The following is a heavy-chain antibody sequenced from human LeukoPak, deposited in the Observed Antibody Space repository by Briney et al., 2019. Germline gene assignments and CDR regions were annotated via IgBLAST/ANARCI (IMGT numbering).Heavy chain of an antibody. V-gene: IGHV1-8*01. CDR2: TNPNSGNT. J-gene: IGHJ4*02. Sequence: ASVKVSCKTSGYTFTDYDIDWVRQASGQGLQWMGWTNPNSGNTGSAQKFQGRVTMTRDTSISTAYMELSRLRSDDTAVYYCARERNEPFDYWGQGTLVTVSS. D-gene: IGHD1-1*01. CDR3: ARERNEPFDY. CDR1: GYTFTDYD.